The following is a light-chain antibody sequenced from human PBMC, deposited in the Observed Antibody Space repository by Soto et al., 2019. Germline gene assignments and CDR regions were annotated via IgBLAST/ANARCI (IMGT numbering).Light chain of an antibody. J-gene: IGKJ4*01. CDR3: QKYNSAPLT. CDR1: QGIGVY. V-gene: IGKV1-27*01. Sequence: DIQMTQSPSSLSASLGDRVTITCRASQGIGVYLAWFQQKPGKVPKLLIYAASALQSGVPSRFSGSGSGTDFTLTISTLQPEDIATYYCQKYNSAPLTFGGGTKVDIK. CDR2: AAS.